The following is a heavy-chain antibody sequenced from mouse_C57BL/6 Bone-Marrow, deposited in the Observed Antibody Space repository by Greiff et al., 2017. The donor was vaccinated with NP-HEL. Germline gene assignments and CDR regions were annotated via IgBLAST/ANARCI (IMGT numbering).Heavy chain of an antibody. CDR2: INPSSGYT. V-gene: IGHV1-4*01. CDR3: ARWEGYYYGSSRYFDG. D-gene: IGHD1-1*01. CDR1: GYTFTSYT. J-gene: IGHJ1*03. Sequence: QVQLQQSGAELARPGASVKMSCKASGYTFTSYTMHWVKQRPGQGLEWIGYINPSSGYTKYNQKFKDKATLTADKSSSTAYMQLSSLTSEDSAVYYCARWEGYYYGSSRYFDGWGTGTTVTVSS.